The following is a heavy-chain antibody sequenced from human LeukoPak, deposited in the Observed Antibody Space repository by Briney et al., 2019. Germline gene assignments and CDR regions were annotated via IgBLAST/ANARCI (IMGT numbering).Heavy chain of an antibody. CDR1: GFTFSSYS. J-gene: IGHJ4*02. Sequence: GGSLRLSCAASGFTFSSYSMDWVRQAPGKGLEWVSSISSSSSYIYYADSVKGRFTISRVNAKNSLYLQMNSLRAEDTAVYYCARDSLYDSSGYYYGGGFDYWGQGTLVTVSS. CDR3: ARDSLYDSSGYYYGGGFDY. CDR2: ISSSSSYI. V-gene: IGHV3-21*01. D-gene: IGHD3-22*01.